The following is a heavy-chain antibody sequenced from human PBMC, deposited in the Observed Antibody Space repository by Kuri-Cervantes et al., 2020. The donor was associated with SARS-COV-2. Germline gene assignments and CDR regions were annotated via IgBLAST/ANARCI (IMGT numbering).Heavy chain of an antibody. CDR1: GFTFSSYA. D-gene: IGHD3-22*01. CDR3: AKEAQPPYYYRSSGYYSDY. CDR2: ISYDGSNK. Sequence: GESLKISCSASGFTFSSYAMHWVRQAPGKGLEWVAVISYDGSNKYYADSVKGRFTISRDNSKNTLYLQMNNLRAEDTAVYYCAKEAQPPYYYRSSGYYSDYWGRGTLVTVSS. J-gene: IGHJ4*02. V-gene: IGHV3-30*04.